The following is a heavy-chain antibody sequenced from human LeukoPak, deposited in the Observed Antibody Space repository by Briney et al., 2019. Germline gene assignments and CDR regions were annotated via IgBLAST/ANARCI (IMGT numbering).Heavy chain of an antibody. CDR2: ISYDGSNK. V-gene: IGHV3-30-3*01. CDR1: GFTFSSYA. Sequence: PGGSLRLSCAASGFTFSSYAMHWVRQAPGKGLEWVAVISYDGSNKYYADSVKGRFTISRDNSKNTLYLQMNSLRAEDTAVYYCAKDRRFWSGYYDDAFDIWGQGTMVTVSS. CDR3: AKDRRFWSGYYDDAFDI. J-gene: IGHJ3*02. D-gene: IGHD3-3*01.